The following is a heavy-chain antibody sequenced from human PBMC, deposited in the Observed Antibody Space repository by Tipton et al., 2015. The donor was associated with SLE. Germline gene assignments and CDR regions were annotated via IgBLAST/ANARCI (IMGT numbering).Heavy chain of an antibody. CDR3: ARHDTNYGRNWFDP. CDR2: ITNNGNN. Sequence: TLSLTCTVSGGSISGSNYYWDGIRQPPGNGPEWIGRITNNGNNYYIPSLHSRVTMSVDTSKNHFSLKLSYVTAADTAVYYCARHDTNYGRNWFDPWGQGTLVTVSS. V-gene: IGHV4-39*01. CDR1: GGSISGSNYY. D-gene: IGHD2-8*01. J-gene: IGHJ5*02.